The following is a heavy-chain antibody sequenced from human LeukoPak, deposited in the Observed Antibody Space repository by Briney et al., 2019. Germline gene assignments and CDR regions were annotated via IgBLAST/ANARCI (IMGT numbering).Heavy chain of an antibody. J-gene: IGHJ5*02. CDR2: ISSSGSTI. CDR1: GFTFSSYE. D-gene: IGHD3-9*01. Sequence: SGGSLRLSCAASGFTFSSYEMNWVRQAPGKGLEWVSYISSSGSTIYYADSVKGRFTISRDNAKNSLYLQMNSLRAEDTAVYYCARGKPGILTGYYQFDPWGQGTLVTVSS. V-gene: IGHV3-48*03. CDR3: ARGKPGILTGYYQFDP.